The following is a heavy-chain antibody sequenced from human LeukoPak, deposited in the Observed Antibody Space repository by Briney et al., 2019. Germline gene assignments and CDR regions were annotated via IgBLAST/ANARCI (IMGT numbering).Heavy chain of an antibody. Sequence: GGSLRLSCAASGYTFSSYAMSWVRQAPGKGLEWVSAISGSGGSTYYADSVKGRFTISRDNSKNTLYLQMNSLRAEDTAVYYCAKDQGYSSSWFDYWGQGTLVTVSS. CDR3: AKDQGYSSSWFDY. J-gene: IGHJ4*02. D-gene: IGHD6-13*01. CDR2: ISGSGGST. CDR1: GYTFSSYA. V-gene: IGHV3-23*01.